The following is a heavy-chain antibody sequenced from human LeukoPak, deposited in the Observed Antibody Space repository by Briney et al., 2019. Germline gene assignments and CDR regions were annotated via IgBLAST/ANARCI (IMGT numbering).Heavy chain of an antibody. CDR3: AKDLRSANDGFDI. Sequence: GGSLRLSCAASGFTVSSNYMSWVRQAPGKGLEWVSGISWDSGRIGYADSVKGRFTISRDNAKNSLYLQMNSLRVEDTALYYCAKDLRSANDGFDIWGQGTKVTVSS. CDR1: GFTVSSNY. V-gene: IGHV3-9*01. D-gene: IGHD3-10*01. CDR2: ISWDSGRI. J-gene: IGHJ3*02.